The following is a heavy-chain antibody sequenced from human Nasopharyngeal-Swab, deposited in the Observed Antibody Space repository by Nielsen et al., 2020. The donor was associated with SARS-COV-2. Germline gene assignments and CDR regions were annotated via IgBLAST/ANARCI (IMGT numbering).Heavy chain of an antibody. D-gene: IGHD4-17*01. V-gene: IGHV4-59*08. Sequence: WIRQPPGKGLEWIGYIYYSGSTNYNPSLKSRVTISVDTSKNQFSLKLSSVTAADTAVYYCARQRPGDYEDYWGQGTLVTVSS. CDR2: IYYSGST. J-gene: IGHJ4*02. CDR3: ARQRPGDYEDY.